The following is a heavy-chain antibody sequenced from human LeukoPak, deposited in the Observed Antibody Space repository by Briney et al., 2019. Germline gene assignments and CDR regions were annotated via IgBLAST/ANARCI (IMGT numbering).Heavy chain of an antibody. D-gene: IGHD6-6*01. J-gene: IGHJ4*02. CDR1: GGSINNYY. CDR3: ARGWNVAARPGSLFDY. CDR2: IYSSGTT. V-gene: IGHV4-4*07. Sequence: PSETLSLTCTVSGGSINNYYWSWIRQSAGKGLEWIGRIYSSGTTNYNPSLKSRVTMSVDTSKNQFSLKLSSVTAADTAVYYCARGWNVAARPGSLFDYWGQGTLVTVSS.